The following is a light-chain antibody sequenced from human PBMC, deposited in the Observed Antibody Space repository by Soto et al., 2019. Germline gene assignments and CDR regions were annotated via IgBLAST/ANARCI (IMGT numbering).Light chain of an antibody. CDR1: QSVSSAY. J-gene: IGKJ1*01. Sequence: EIVLTQSPGTLSLSPGERATLSCRASQSVSSAYLAWYQHKPGQPPTLLIYAASSRVTGIPDRFSGSGSGTDFTLTISRLAPEDFAVYYCQQYGSSSTWTFGQGTKVAIK. CDR3: QQYGSSSTWT. V-gene: IGKV3-20*01. CDR2: AAS.